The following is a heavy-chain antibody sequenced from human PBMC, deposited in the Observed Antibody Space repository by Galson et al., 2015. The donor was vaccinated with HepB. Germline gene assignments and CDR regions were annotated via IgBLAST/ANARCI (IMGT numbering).Heavy chain of an antibody. CDR3: ARGPKSHISGWYGNSGTLKGSFGLDV. D-gene: IGHD6-19*01. CDR1: GGTFSSYA. Sequence: SVKVSCKASGGTFSSYAISWVRQAPGQGLEWMGRINANNDDRNLKQKFQGRVTMTTDTSDNIAHMELASLKSDDTAVYYWARGPKSHISGWYGNSGTLKGSFGLDVWGQGITVTISS. V-gene: IGHV1-18*01. CDR2: INANNDDR. J-gene: IGHJ6*02.